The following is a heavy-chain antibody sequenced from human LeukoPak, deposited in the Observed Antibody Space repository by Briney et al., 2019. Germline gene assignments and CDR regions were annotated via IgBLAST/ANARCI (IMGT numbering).Heavy chain of an antibody. CDR1: GFTFSSYA. V-gene: IGHV3-23*01. CDR3: AKDRHVYYYDSSGYYVEYFQH. J-gene: IGHJ1*01. Sequence: GRSLRLSCAASGFTFSSYAMSWVRQAPGKGLEWVSAISGSGGSTYYADSVKGRFTISRDNSKNTLYLQMNSLRAEDTAVYYCAKDRHVYYYDSSGYYVEYFQHWGQGTLVTVSS. D-gene: IGHD3-22*01. CDR2: ISGSGGST.